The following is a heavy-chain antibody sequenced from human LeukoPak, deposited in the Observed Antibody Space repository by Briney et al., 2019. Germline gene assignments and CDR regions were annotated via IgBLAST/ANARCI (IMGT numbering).Heavy chain of an antibody. V-gene: IGHV1-69*05. D-gene: IGHD3-3*01. CDR3: ARGGRYDFWSDY. CDR1: GGTFSSYV. J-gene: IGHJ4*02. Sequence: SVKVSCKASGGTFSSYVISWVRQAPGQGLEWMGRIIPIFGTANYAQKFQGRVTITTDESTSTAYMELSSLRSEDTAVYYCARGGRYDFWSDYWGQGTLVTVSS. CDR2: IIPIFGTA.